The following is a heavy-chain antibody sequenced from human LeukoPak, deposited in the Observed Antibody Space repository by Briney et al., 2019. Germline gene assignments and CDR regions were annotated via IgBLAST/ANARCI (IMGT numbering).Heavy chain of an antibody. Sequence: GGSLRLSCAASGFTFSSYSMNWVRQAPGKGLEWVSSISSSSSYIYYADSVKGRFTISRDNAKNSLYLQMNSLRAEDTAVYYCATNFQYYYDSSGYYPHYFDYWGQGTLVTVSS. J-gene: IGHJ4*02. CDR2: ISSSSSYI. CDR3: ATNFQYYYDSSGYYPHYFDY. D-gene: IGHD3-22*01. V-gene: IGHV3-21*01. CDR1: GFTFSSYS.